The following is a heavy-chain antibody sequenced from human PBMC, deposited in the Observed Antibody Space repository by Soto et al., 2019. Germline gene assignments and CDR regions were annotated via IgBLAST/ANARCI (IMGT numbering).Heavy chain of an antibody. CDR2: TYYRSKWYN. J-gene: IGHJ4*02. Sequence: PSQTLSLTCAISGDSVSSNSAAWNWIRQSPSRGLEWLGRTYYRSKWYNDYAVSVKSRITINPDTSKNQFSLQLNSVTPEDTAVYYCARDLYRSAELGATYYFAYWGQGTLVTVSS. CDR1: GDSVSSNSAA. V-gene: IGHV6-1*01. CDR3: ARDLYRSAELGATYYFAY. D-gene: IGHD1-26*01.